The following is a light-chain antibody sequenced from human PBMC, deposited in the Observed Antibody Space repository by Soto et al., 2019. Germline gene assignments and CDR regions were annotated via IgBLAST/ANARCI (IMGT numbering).Light chain of an antibody. Sequence: EIVLTQSPGTLSLSPGERATLSCRASQSLSFNLAWYQQKPGQAPRLLIYDASSRATGIPARFSGSGSGTVFTLTISSLEPEDFAVYYCQQRSNWPPITFGQGTRLEIK. V-gene: IGKV3-11*01. J-gene: IGKJ5*01. CDR1: QSLSFN. CDR2: DAS. CDR3: QQRSNWPPIT.